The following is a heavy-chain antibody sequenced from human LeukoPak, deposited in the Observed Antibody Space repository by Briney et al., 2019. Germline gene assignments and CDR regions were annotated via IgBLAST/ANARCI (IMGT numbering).Heavy chain of an antibody. CDR3: ARLSAMVRGPEDIFYFEY. D-gene: IGHD3-10*01. V-gene: IGHV3-23*01. Sequence: GGSLRLSCAASGFTFSSYVMNWVRQAPGKGLEWVSAISGSGGSTFYADSVKGRFTISRDIAKQSVFLQMTSLRVEDTAVYYCARLSAMVRGPEDIFYFEYWGLGTLVTVSS. CDR1: GFTFSSYV. CDR2: ISGSGGST. J-gene: IGHJ4*02.